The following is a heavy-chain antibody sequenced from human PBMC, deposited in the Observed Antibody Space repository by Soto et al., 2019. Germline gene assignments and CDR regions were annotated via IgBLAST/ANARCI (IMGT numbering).Heavy chain of an antibody. CDR1: GFTFTTSA. Sequence: ASVKVSCKASGFTFTTSAVQWVRQARGQRLEWIGWIVVSSGNTNYAQKFQERVTITRDMSTTTAYMELSSLRSEDTAVYYCAAGRDGYNFSPFYYYYGMDVWGQGTTVTVSS. V-gene: IGHV1-58*01. J-gene: IGHJ6*02. CDR2: IVVSSGNT. CDR3: AAGRDGYNFSPFYYYYGMDV. D-gene: IGHD5-12*01.